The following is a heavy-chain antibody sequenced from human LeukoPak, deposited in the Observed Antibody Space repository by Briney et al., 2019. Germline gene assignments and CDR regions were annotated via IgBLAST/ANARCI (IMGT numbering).Heavy chain of an antibody. CDR3: GRGCGVDCYLDDY. CDR1: GFTFSVYS. CDR2: ITVNGRHK. V-gene: IGHV3-21*01. D-gene: IGHD2-21*02. Sequence: AGSLSLSCAASGFTFSVYSMNWVRQPPGKGLEWVSSITVNGRHKYYACSVKRRFTIAGENDNNSRYMQMNSLRAEETAVYCGGRGCGVDCYLDDYWGQGTLVTVSS. J-gene: IGHJ4*02.